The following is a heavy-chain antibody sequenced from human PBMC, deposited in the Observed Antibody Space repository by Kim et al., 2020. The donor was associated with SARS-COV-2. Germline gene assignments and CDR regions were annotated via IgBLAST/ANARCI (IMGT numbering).Heavy chain of an antibody. Sequence: GGSLRLSCAASGFTFSSYDMHWVRQATGKGLEWVSAIGTAGDTYYPGSVKGRFTISRENAKNSLYLQMNSLRAGDTAVYYCARGRGSGSYWDYGMDVWGQGTTVTVSS. CDR3: ARGRGSGSYWDYGMDV. D-gene: IGHD3-10*01. CDR1: GFTFSSYD. CDR2: IGTAGDT. J-gene: IGHJ6*02. V-gene: IGHV3-13*01.